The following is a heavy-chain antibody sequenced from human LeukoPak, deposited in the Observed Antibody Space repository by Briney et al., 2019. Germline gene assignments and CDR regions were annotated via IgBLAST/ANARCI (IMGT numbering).Heavy chain of an antibody. Sequence: KTSQTLSLTCTVSGGSISSGSYYWSWIRQPAGKGLEWIGRIYTSGSTNYNPSLKSRVTISVDTSKNQFSLKLSSVTAADTAVYYCARTSSRGVDYWGQGTLATVSS. CDR1: GGSISSGSYY. CDR3: ARTSSRGVDY. J-gene: IGHJ4*02. V-gene: IGHV4-61*02. CDR2: IYTSGST. D-gene: IGHD6-6*01.